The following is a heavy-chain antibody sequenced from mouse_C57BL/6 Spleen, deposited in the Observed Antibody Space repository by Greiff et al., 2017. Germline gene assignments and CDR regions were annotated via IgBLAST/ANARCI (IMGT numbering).Heavy chain of an antibody. V-gene: IGHV10-1*01. CDR3: VRHHGYYAAMDY. J-gene: IGHJ4*01. CDR1: GFSFNTYA. D-gene: IGHD2-3*01. CDR2: IRSKSNNYAT. Sequence: EVQLVESGGGLVQPKGSLKLSCAASGFSFNTYAMNWVRQAPGKGLEWVARIRSKSNNYATYYADSVKDRFTISRDDSESMLYLQMNNLKTEDTARYYCVRHHGYYAAMDYWGQGTSVTVSS.